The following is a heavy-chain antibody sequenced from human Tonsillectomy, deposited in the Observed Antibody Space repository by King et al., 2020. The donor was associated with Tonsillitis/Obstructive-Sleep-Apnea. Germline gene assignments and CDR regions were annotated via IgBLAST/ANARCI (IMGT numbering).Heavy chain of an antibody. CDR3: ARDGDIVVVPAAAHDAFDI. D-gene: IGHD2-2*01. J-gene: IGHJ3*02. V-gene: IGHV1-18*01. CDR2: ISAYNGNT. CDR1: GYTFTSYG. Sequence: QLVQSGAEVKKPGASVKVSCKASGYTFTSYGISWVRQAPGQGLEWMGWISAYNGNTNYAQKLQGRVTMTTDTSTSTDYMELRSLRSDDTAVYYCARDGDIVVVPAAAHDAFDIWGQGTMVTVSS.